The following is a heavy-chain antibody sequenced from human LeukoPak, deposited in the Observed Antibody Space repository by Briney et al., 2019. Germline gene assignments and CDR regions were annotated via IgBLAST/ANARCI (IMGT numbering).Heavy chain of an antibody. J-gene: IGHJ5*02. Sequence: GGSLRLTCIDSGFTVRTTLMDWVRQAPGKGPEWVSLISADGATVYADSVKGRFTTSRDISKNMVYLQMNSLRAEDSAVYHCARDRAGRQSWVEFDLWGRGTLVTVSS. CDR2: ISADGAT. D-gene: IGHD3-10*01. CDR1: GFTVRTTL. V-gene: IGHV3-53*05. CDR3: ARDRAGRQSWVEFDL.